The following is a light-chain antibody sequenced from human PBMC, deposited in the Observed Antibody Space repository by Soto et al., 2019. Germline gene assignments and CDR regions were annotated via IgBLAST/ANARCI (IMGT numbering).Light chain of an antibody. CDR3: QNYNSGPHT. Sequence: DIQMTQSPSSLSASVGDRVTITCRASQAISNYLAWYQQKPGKVPKLLIYAASTLQSGVPSRFSGSRSGTDFTLTISSLQPEDVATYYCQNYNSGPHTFGQGTKLEIK. CDR2: AAS. V-gene: IGKV1-27*01. CDR1: QAISNY. J-gene: IGKJ2*01.